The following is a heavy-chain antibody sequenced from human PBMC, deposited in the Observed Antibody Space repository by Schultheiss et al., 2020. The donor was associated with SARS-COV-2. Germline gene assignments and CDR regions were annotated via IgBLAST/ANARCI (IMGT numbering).Heavy chain of an antibody. Sequence: GGSLRLSCAASGFTVSSNYMSWVRQAPGKGLEWVSYISSSSSTIYYADSVKGRFTISRDNSKNTLYLQMNSLRAEDTAVYYCARSGGSNMYFDYWGQGTLVTVSS. CDR2: ISSSSSTI. V-gene: IGHV3-48*01. J-gene: IGHJ4*02. CDR3: ARSGGSNMYFDY. CDR1: GFTVSSNY. D-gene: IGHD2/OR15-2a*01.